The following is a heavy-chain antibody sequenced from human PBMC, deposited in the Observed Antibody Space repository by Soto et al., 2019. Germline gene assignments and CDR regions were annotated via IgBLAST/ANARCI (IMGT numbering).Heavy chain of an antibody. CDR2: VTSSSSSM. D-gene: IGHD3-22*01. V-gene: IGHV3-21*01. CDR3: AREADFASSGYVLDY. J-gene: IGHJ4*02. CDR1: GFTFNRYS. Sequence: GSLRLSCAASGFTFNRYSMNWVRQAPGKGLEWVSSVTSSSSSMLYADSVKGRFTISRDDAKDSLFLQVNSLRADDTAVYYCAREADFASSGYVLDYWGQGTLVTVSS.